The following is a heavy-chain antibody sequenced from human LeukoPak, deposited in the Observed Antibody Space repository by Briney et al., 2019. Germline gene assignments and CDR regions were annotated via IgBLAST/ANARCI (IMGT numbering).Heavy chain of an antibody. D-gene: IGHD5-24*01. Sequence: GGSLRLSCAASGFTFSSYAMSWVRQAPGKGLEWVSAISGRGGSTYYADSVKGRFTISRDNSKNTLYLQMNSLRAEDTAVYYCAKDNYRDGYNSGAFDYWGQGTLVTVSS. CDR2: ISGRGGST. CDR1: GFTFSSYA. J-gene: IGHJ4*02. CDR3: AKDNYRDGYNSGAFDY. V-gene: IGHV3-23*01.